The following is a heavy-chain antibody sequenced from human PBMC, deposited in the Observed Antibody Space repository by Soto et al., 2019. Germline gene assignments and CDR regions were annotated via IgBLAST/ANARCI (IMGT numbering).Heavy chain of an antibody. D-gene: IGHD4-17*01. V-gene: IGHV3-11*01. J-gene: IGHJ4*02. CDR2: ISSSGSTI. Sequence: LSLTCAASGFTFSDYYMSWIRQAPGKGLEWVSYISSSGSTIYYADSVKGRFTISRDNAKNSLYLQMNSLRAEDTAVYYCASWARPYGDYDDYWGQGTLVTVSS. CDR3: ASWARPYGDYDDY. CDR1: GFTFSDYY.